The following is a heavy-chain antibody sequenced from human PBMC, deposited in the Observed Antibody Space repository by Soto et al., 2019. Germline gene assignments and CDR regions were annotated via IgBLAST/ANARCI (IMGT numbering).Heavy chain of an antibody. J-gene: IGHJ4*02. Sequence: SETLSLTCTVSGGSISIGGYYLRWIRQHPGKGLEWIGYIYYSGSTYYNPSLKSRVTISVDTSKNQFSLKLSSVTAADKAVYYCARSDSGHPPPGFVYWGQGTLVTVSP. CDR3: ARSDSGHPPPGFVY. V-gene: IGHV4-31*03. CDR2: IYYSGST. D-gene: IGHD1-26*01. CDR1: GGSISIGGYY.